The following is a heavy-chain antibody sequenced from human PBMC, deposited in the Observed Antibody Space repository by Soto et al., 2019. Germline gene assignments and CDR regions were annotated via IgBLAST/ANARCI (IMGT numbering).Heavy chain of an antibody. Sequence: QVQLVQSGAEVKKPGASVKVSCKASGYTFTSYAMHWVRQAPGQGLEWMGWINAGNGNTKYSQKFQGRVTITRDTAAATAYRELSSRRTEDKAVYCGAGDDYLRSSRGYEGWCDPWGQGTLVTVSS. CDR2: INAGNGNT. D-gene: IGHD3-22*01. CDR1: GYTFTSYA. J-gene: IGHJ5*02. CDR3: AGDDYLRSSRGYEGWCDP. V-gene: IGHV1-3*01.